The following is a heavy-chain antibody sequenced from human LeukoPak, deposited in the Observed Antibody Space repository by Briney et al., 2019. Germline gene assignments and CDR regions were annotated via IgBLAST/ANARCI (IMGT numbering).Heavy chain of an antibody. V-gene: IGHV4-39*07. J-gene: IGHJ4*02. CDR3: ARVKRKYQLLKPLHETPSHYFDY. CDR2: IYYGGST. Sequence: PSETLSLTCPVSGGSISRSSYYWGWIRQPPGKGLEWIGSIYYGGSTLYNPSLKSRVTISLDTSKNQFSLKLSSVTAADTAMYYCARVKRKYQLLKPLHETPSHYFDYWGQGTLVTVSS. D-gene: IGHD2-2*01. CDR1: GGSISRSSYY.